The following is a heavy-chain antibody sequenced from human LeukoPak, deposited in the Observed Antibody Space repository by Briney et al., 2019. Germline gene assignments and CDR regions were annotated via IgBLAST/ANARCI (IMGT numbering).Heavy chain of an antibody. Sequence: PGGSLRLSCAASGFTFSSYAMSWVRQAPGKGLEWVSGISTSGASTSNADSVKGRFTISRDNPRNTLYMQMNSLRAKDTALYYCAIMHPYYDGSGYWVQWGQGTLVTVSS. CDR2: ISTSGAST. J-gene: IGHJ4*02. V-gene: IGHV3-23*01. D-gene: IGHD3-22*01. CDR1: GFTFSSYA. CDR3: AIMHPYYDGSGYWVQ.